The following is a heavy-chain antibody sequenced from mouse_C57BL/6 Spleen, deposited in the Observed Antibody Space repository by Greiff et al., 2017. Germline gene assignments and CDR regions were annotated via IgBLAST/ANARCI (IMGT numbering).Heavy chain of an antibody. D-gene: IGHD1-1*01. CDR3: AREGVITTVVGDFDV. Sequence: QVHVKQSGAELVRPGSSVKLSCKASGYTFTSYWMPWVKPRPIQGLEWIGNIDPSDSETHYNQKFKDKATLTVDKSSSTAYMQLSSLTSEDSAVYYCAREGVITTVVGDFDVWGTGTTVTVSS. J-gene: IGHJ1*03. CDR1: GYTFTSYW. V-gene: IGHV1-52*01. CDR2: IDPSDSET.